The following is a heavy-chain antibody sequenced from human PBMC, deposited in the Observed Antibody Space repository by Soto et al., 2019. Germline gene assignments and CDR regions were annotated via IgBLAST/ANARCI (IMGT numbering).Heavy chain of an antibody. CDR3: ARDLWGYCGTDCYPLDV. CDR1: GGSISGYY. V-gene: IGHV4-59*01. D-gene: IGHD2-21*02. Sequence: QVQLQESGPGLVKPSEILSLTCTVSGGSISGYYWSWIRQPPGKGLEWIGYMYNTGSNVYNPSFKSRVTISVYTSKNQFSLKLNSVTAADTAVYYCARDLWGYCGTDCYPLDVWGQGTTVTVSS. J-gene: IGHJ6*02. CDR2: MYNTGSN.